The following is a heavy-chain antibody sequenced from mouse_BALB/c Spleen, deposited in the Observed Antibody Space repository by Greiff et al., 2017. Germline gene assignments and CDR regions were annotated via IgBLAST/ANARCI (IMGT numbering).Heavy chain of an antibody. Sequence: EVQVVESGGGLVKPGGSLKLSCAASGFTFSSYAMSWVRQTPEKRLEWVASISSGGSTYYPDSVKGRFTISRDNARNILYLQMSSLRSEDTAMYYCARNYGQDYWGQGTTLTVSS. CDR3: ARNYGQDY. D-gene: IGHD1-2*01. CDR2: ISSGGST. CDR1: GFTFSSYA. V-gene: IGHV5-6-5*01. J-gene: IGHJ2*01.